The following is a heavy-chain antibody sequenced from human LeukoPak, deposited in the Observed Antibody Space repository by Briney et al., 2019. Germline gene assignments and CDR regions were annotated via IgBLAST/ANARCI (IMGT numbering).Heavy chain of an antibody. Sequence: SQTLSLTCAISGDSVSSNSAAWNWIRQSPSRGLEWLGRTYYRSKWYNDYAVSVKSRITINPDTSKNQFSLQLNSVTPEDTAVYYCARGQGYSYAAGDAFDIWGQGTMVTVSS. CDR1: GDSVSSNSAA. D-gene: IGHD5-18*01. CDR2: TYYRSKWYN. J-gene: IGHJ3*02. V-gene: IGHV6-1*01. CDR3: ARGQGYSYAAGDAFDI.